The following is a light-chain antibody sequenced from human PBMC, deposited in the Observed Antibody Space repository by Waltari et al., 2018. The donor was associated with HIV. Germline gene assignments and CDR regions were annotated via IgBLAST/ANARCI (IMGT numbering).Light chain of an antibody. Sequence: IRMSQSPSSLSASIGDRVTITCRASQDIARSLAWYQQKSGTAPKLLIYDVSTLQSGVPSRFSGSGSGNDFSLSISCLQSDDFATYFCQQYHSGPPTFGQMTRVEIK. CDR1: QDIARS. CDR2: DVS. J-gene: IGKJ1*01. CDR3: QQYHSGPPT. V-gene: IGKV1-8*01.